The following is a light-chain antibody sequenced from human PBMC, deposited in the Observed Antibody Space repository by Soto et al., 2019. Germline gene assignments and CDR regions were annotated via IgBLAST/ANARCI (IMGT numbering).Light chain of an antibody. Sequence: QSVLTQPASVSGSPGQSITISCTGSSSDIGAYYFVSWYQHHPGEAPKLLLYEVTTRPSGVSSRFSGAKYGNTASLTISGIHADDEATYYCSSYTTTTTPYVFGTGTKLTVL. CDR3: SSYTTTTTPYV. CDR2: EVT. V-gene: IGLV2-14*01. CDR1: SSDIGAYYF. J-gene: IGLJ1*01.